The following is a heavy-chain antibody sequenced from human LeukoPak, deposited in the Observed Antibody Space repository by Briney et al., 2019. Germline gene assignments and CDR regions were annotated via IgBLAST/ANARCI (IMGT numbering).Heavy chain of an antibody. CDR2: TYYSGST. Sequence: PSETLSLTCTVSGGSISSYYWSWIRQPPGKGLEWIGYTYYSGSTNYNPSLKSRVTISVDTSKNQFSLKLSSVTAADTAVYYCARGGRQLWLDYYYGMDVWGQGTTVTVSS. CDR3: ARGGRQLWLDYYYGMDV. CDR1: GGSISSYY. J-gene: IGHJ6*02. D-gene: IGHD5-18*01. V-gene: IGHV4-59*01.